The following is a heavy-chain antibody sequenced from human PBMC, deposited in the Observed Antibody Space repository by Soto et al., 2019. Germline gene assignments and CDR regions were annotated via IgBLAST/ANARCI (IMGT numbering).Heavy chain of an antibody. Sequence: PSETLSLTCTVSGGSISSGGYSWSWIRQPPGKGLEWIGYIYHSGSTYYNPSLKSRVTMSLDTSKNQLSLKLTSVTAADTAVYYCARVNLDYVTGMDVWGQGTTVTVS. CDR1: GGSISSGGYS. CDR3: ARVNLDYVTGMDV. J-gene: IGHJ6*02. CDR2: IYHSGST. V-gene: IGHV4-30-2*05. D-gene: IGHD4-17*01.